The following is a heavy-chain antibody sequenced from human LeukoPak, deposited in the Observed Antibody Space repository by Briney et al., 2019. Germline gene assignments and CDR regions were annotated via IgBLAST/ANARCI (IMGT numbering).Heavy chain of an antibody. Sequence: GRSLRLSCAASGFTFSDYAMHWVRQAPGKGLEWVAVLSYGGTNKYYADSVKGRFTISRDNSQDTLYLQMNSLRADDTAVYFCARANSMYYYDTWGQGTLVTVSS. CDR3: ARANSMYYYDT. CDR2: LSYGGTNK. J-gene: IGHJ4*02. D-gene: IGHD3-22*01. CDR1: GFTFSDYA. V-gene: IGHV3-30*14.